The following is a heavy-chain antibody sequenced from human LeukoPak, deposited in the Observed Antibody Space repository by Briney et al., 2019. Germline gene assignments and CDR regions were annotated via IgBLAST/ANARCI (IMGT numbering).Heavy chain of an antibody. CDR1: GFTFSNNW. Sequence: PGGSLRLSCAASGFTFSNNWMHWVRQAPGKGLVWVSRISRDGSSTSYADSVKGRFTISRDNAKNTLYLQMNTLRAEDTAVYYCATLPIKAGDTIDYWGQGTLVTVSS. CDR2: ISRDGSST. CDR3: ATLPIKAGDTIDY. J-gene: IGHJ4*02. D-gene: IGHD2-21*01. V-gene: IGHV3-74*01.